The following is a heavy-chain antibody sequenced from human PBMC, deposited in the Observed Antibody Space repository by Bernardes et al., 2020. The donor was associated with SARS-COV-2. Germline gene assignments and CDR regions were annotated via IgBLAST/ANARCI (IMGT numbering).Heavy chain of an antibody. Sequence: GGSLRLSCAASGFTFSSYWMSWVRQAPGKGLEWVANIKQDGSEKYYVDSVKGRFTISRDNAKNSLYLQMNSLRAEDTAVYFCARFRVYYDSSGYYYVLDYWGQGTLVTVSS. CDR3: ARFRVYYDSSGYYYVLDY. V-gene: IGHV3-7*03. D-gene: IGHD3-22*01. CDR1: GFTFSSYW. J-gene: IGHJ4*02. CDR2: IKQDGSEK.